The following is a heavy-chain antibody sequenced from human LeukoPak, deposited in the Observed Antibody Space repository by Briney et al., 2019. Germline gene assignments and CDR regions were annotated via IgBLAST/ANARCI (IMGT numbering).Heavy chain of an antibody. J-gene: IGHJ4*02. D-gene: IGHD3-3*01. CDR1: GFTFSSYG. CDR2: IRYVGSNK. CDR3: AKDQRFWSGYYIGY. V-gene: IGHV3-30*02. Sequence: GGSLRLSCAASGFTFSSYGMHWVRQAPGKGLEWVAFIRYVGSNKYYADSAKGRFTISRDNSKNTLYLQMNSLRAEDTAVYYCAKDQRFWSGYYIGYWGQGTLVTVSS.